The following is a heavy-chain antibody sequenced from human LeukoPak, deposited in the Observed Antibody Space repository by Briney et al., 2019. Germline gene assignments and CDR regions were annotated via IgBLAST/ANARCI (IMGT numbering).Heavy chain of an antibody. D-gene: IGHD2-21*01. J-gene: IGHJ3*02. Sequence: SETLSLTCSVSGDSIASTIYYWGWIRQPPEKGLEWIGNIYYSGSTYYTPSLKSRVIIIDTSKNQFSLKVAAVTAADTAVYYCARDREIPPDAFDIWGQGTMVTVSS. V-gene: IGHV4-39*07. CDR2: IYYSGST. CDR1: GDSIASTIYY. CDR3: ARDREIPPDAFDI.